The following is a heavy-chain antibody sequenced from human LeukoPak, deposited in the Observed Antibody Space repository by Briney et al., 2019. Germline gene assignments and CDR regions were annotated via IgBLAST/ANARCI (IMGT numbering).Heavy chain of an antibody. CDR3: ARGDLGYCSGGSCYGDWFDP. CDR1: GGSFSGYY. CDR2: INHSGST. J-gene: IGHJ5*02. Sequence: SETLSLTCAVYGGSFSGYYWSWIRQPPGKRLEWIGEINHSGSTNYNPSLKSRVTISVDTSKNQFSLKLSSVTAADTAVYYCARGDLGYCSGGSCYGDWFDPWGQGTLVTVSS. D-gene: IGHD2-15*01. V-gene: IGHV4-34*01.